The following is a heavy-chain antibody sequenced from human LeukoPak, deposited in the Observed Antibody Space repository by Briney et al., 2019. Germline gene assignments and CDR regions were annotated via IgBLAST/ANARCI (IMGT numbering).Heavy chain of an antibody. Sequence: SETLSLTCTVSGGSLSSYYWSWIRQHPGKGLEWIGYIYYSGSTYYNPSLKSRVTISVDTSKNQFSLKLSSVTAADTAVYYCARGDWGVSFDYWGQGTLVTVSS. CDR3: ARGDWGVSFDY. V-gene: IGHV4-59*06. D-gene: IGHD2-21*01. J-gene: IGHJ4*02. CDR1: GGSLSSYY. CDR2: IYYSGST.